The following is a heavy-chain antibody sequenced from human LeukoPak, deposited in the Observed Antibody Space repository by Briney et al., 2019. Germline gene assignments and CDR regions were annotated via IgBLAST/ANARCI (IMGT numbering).Heavy chain of an antibody. J-gene: IGHJ5*02. Sequence: GASVKVSCKASGYTFTVYYMHWVRQAPGQGLEWMGWINPNSGGTNYAQEFQGRVTMTRETSISTAYIELSRLRSDDTAVYYCASESGRYTLPWGQGPLVTVSS. D-gene: IGHD1-26*01. CDR2: INPNSGGT. CDR3: ASESGRYTLP. CDR1: GYTFTVYY. V-gene: IGHV1-2*02.